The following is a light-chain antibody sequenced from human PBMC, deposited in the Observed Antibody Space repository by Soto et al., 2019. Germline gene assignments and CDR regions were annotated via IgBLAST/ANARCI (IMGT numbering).Light chain of an antibody. CDR2: DDS. J-gene: IGLJ1*01. CDR1: DIGRKS. V-gene: IGLV3-21*02. Sequence: SYELTQPPSVSVAPGQTARLTCGGNDIGRKSVHWYQQKPGQAPVLVVYDDSVRPSGIPERVSGSNSGNTATLSISRVEAGDEADYFCQVWDSSSDHYVFGSRTKVTVL. CDR3: QVWDSSSDHYV.